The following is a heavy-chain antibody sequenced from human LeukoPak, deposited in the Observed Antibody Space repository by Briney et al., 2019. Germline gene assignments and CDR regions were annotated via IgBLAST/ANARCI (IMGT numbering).Heavy chain of an antibody. CDR1: GFTFSSYS. D-gene: IGHD6-6*01. J-gene: IGHJ4*02. CDR3: ARDREYSSSLDY. Sequence: GGSLRLSCAASGFTFSSYSMNWVRQAPGKGLEWVSSISSSSSYIYYADSVTGRFTISRDNANNSLYLPMNRLRAEDTAVYYCARDREYSSSLDYWGQGTLVTVSS. V-gene: IGHV3-21*01. CDR2: ISSSSSYI.